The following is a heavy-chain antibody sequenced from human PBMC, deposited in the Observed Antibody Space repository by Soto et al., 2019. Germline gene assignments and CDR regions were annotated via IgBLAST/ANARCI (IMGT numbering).Heavy chain of an antibody. J-gene: IGHJ6*02. V-gene: IGHV4-34*01. CDR3: ARGRLWFDYYYYGMDV. D-gene: IGHD3-10*01. CDR2: INHSGST. CDR1: GGSFSGYY. Sequence: PSETLSLTCAVYGGSFSGYYWSWIRQPPGKGLEWIGEINHSGSTNYNPSLKSRVTISVDTSENQFSLKLSSVTAADTAVYYCARGRLWFDYYYYGMDVWGQGTTVTVSS.